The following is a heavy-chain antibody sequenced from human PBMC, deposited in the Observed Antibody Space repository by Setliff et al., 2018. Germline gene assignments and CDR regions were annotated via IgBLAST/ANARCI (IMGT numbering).Heavy chain of an antibody. CDR3: ARHGGYSYGPGDYYYGMDV. D-gene: IGHD5-18*01. V-gene: IGHV4-38-2*01. Sequence: LSLTCAVSGYSISSGYYWGWIRRPPGKGLEWIGSIYHSGSTYYNPSLKSRVTISVDTSKNQFSLKLSSVTAADTAVYYCARHGGYSYGPGDYYYGMDVWGQGTTVTVSS. CDR2: IYHSGST. CDR1: GYSISSGYY. J-gene: IGHJ6*02.